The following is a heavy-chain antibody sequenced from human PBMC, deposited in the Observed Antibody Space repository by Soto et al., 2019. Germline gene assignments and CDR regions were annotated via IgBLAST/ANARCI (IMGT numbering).Heavy chain of an antibody. CDR1: GGSVRSESYY. CDR2: IHYGGSS. Sequence: TLSLTCTVSGGSVRSESYYWSWFRQPPGKGLEWIGYIHYGGSSDYNPYLKTRVTISVDTSKNQFSLKLSSVTAADTAVYYCARSLNTWGQGTLVTVSS. V-gene: IGHV4-61*01. CDR3: ARSLNT. J-gene: IGHJ5*02.